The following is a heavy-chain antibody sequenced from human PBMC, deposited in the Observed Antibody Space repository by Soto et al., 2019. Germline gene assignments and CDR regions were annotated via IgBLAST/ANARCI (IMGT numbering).Heavy chain of an antibody. J-gene: IGHJ6*02. CDR1: GYTFTGYY. CDR2: INPNSGGT. CDR3: ARDSGSYYQSEADYYGMDV. Sequence: GASVKVSCKASGYTFTGYYMHWVRQAPGQGLEWMGWINPNSGGTNYAQKFQGWVTMTRDTSISTAYMELSRLRSDDTAVYYCARDSGSYYQSEADYYGMDVWGQGTTVTVSS. D-gene: IGHD1-26*01. V-gene: IGHV1-2*04.